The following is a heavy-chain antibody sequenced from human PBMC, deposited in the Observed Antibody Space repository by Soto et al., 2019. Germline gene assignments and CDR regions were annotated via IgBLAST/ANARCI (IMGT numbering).Heavy chain of an antibody. Sequence: PSETLSLTCAVSVGSISSGGYSWSWIRQPPGKGLEWIGYIYHSGSTYYNPSLKSRVTISVDRSKNQFSLKLSSVTAADTAVYCARVPDRWGQGTLVTVSS. CDR3: ARVPDR. J-gene: IGHJ5*02. D-gene: IGHD2-2*01. CDR1: VGSISSGGYS. V-gene: IGHV4-30-2*01. CDR2: IYHSGST.